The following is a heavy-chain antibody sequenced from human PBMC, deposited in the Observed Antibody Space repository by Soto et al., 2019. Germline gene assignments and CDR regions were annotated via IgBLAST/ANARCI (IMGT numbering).Heavy chain of an antibody. J-gene: IGHJ6*02. V-gene: IGHV3-30-3*01. D-gene: IGHD5-18*01. Sequence: QVQLVESGGGVVQPGRSLRLSCAASGFTFSSYAMHWVRQAPGKGLEWVAVISYDGSNKYYADSVKGRFTISRDNSKNTLYLQINSLRAEDTAVYYCARDDRYSYGPTYYSYGMDVWGQGTTVTVSS. CDR3: ARDDRYSYGPTYYSYGMDV. CDR1: GFTFSSYA. CDR2: ISYDGSNK.